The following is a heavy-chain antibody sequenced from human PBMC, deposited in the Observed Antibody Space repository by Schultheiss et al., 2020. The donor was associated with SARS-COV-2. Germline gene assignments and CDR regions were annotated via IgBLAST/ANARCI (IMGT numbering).Heavy chain of an antibody. CDR2: MCYSGST. J-gene: IGHJ4*02. Sequence: GSLRLSCTVSGGSISSSSYCWGWIRQLPGKGLEWIGSMCYSGSTYYNPSLKSRVTISVDTSKNQFSLKLSSVTAADTAVYYCARQPRAYYFDYWGQGTLVTVSS. CDR3: ARQPRAYYFDY. V-gene: IGHV4-39*01. CDR1: GGSISSSSYC.